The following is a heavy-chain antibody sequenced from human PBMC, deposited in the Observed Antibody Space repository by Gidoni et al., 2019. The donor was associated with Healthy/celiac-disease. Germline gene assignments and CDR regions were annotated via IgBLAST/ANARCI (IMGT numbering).Heavy chain of an antibody. J-gene: IGHJ6*02. CDR3: TKDRGRDYYYGMDV. V-gene: IGHV3-30*18. D-gene: IGHD3-16*01. CDR2: ISYDGSNK. Sequence: QVQLVESGGGVVQPGRSLRLSCAASGFTFSRYGMHWFRQAPGKGLELVAVISYDGSNKYYAASVKGRFTISRDNSKNTLYLQMNSLRAEDTAVYYCTKDRGRDYYYGMDVWGQGTTVTVSS. CDR1: GFTFSRYG.